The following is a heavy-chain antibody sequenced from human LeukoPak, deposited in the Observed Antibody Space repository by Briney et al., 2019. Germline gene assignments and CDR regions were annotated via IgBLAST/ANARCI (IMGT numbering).Heavy chain of an antibody. D-gene: IGHD3-16*01. V-gene: IGHV4-59*08. CDR1: GVSITSYY. J-gene: IGHJ3*02. CDR2: IYYSGST. CDR3: ARQGRLGEVAFDI. Sequence: PSETLSLTCTVSGVSITSYYWTWVRQPPGKGLEWLGYIYYSGSTNYNPSLQSRVTMSVDTSKNQFSLKLRSATAADTAVYYCARQGRLGEVAFDIWGQGTLVTVSS.